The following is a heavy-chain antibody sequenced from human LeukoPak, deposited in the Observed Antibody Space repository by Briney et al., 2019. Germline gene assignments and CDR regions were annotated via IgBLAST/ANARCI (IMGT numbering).Heavy chain of an antibody. CDR3: ARDYGDSSFDY. Sequence: PGGSLRLSCAASGFTFSSYWMSWVRQAPGKGLEWVANIKQDGSEKYYVDSVKGRFTISRGNAKNSLYLQMNSLRAEDTAVYYCARDYGDSSFDYWGQGTLVTVSS. J-gene: IGHJ4*02. CDR2: IKQDGSEK. V-gene: IGHV3-7*01. D-gene: IGHD4-17*01. CDR1: GFTFSSYW.